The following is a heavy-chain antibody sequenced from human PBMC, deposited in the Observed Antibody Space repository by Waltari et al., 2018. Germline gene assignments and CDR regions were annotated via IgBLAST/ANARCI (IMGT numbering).Heavy chain of an antibody. V-gene: IGHV3-23*03. CDR1: GFTFSSYA. D-gene: IGHD1-26*01. CDR2: IYSGGST. J-gene: IGHJ3*02. CDR3: AKDLAWELQGAFDI. Sequence: EVQLLESGGGLVQPGGSLRLSCAASGFTFSSYAMSWVRQAPGKGLEWVSVIYSGGSTYYADSVKGRFTISRDNSKNTLYLQMNSLRAEDTAVYYCAKDLAWELQGAFDIWGQGTMVTVSS.